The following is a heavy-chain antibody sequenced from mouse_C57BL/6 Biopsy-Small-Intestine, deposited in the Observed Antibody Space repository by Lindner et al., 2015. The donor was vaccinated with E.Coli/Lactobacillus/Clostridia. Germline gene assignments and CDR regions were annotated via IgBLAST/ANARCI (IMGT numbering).Heavy chain of an antibody. V-gene: IGHV1-54*01. CDR3: ARNRTYAMDH. CDR1: GYAFTNYL. Sequence: VQLQESGAELVRPGTSVKVSCKASGYAFTNYLIEWVKRRPGQGLEWIGVINPGSGGTNYNEKFKGKATLTADKSSSTAYMQLSSLTSEDSAVYFCARNRTYAMDHWGQGTSVTVSS. J-gene: IGHJ4*01. CDR2: INPGSGGT.